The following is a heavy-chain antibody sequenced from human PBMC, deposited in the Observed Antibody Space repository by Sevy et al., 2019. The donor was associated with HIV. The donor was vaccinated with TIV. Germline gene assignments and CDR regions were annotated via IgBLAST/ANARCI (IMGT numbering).Heavy chain of an antibody. CDR1: GYSFSDSGYY. D-gene: IGHD3-3*01. J-gene: IGHJ6*02. Sequence: ASVKVSCKASGYSFSDSGYYVHWVRQAPGQGLEWMGWINPKSGATKYAQKFQGRVTMTRDTSVSTANMELTRLTSDDTAVYYCARESYDFWTGPVDYDYGMDVWGQGTPVTVSS. CDR3: ARESYDFWTGPVDYDYGMDV. CDR2: INPKSGAT. V-gene: IGHV1-2*02.